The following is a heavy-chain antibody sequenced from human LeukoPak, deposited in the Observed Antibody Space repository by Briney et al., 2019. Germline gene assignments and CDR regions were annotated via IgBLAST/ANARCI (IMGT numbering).Heavy chain of an antibody. CDR3: ARGASNRFDY. D-gene: IGHD1-14*01. Sequence: GGSLRLSCAASGFTFSNYWMHWVRQAPGKGLVWVSRIYTDGSSTNYADSVKGRFTISRDNAKNTLYLQMNNLRGEDTAVYYCARGASNRFDYWGQGTLVTVSS. CDR1: GFTFSNYW. J-gene: IGHJ4*02. V-gene: IGHV3-74*01. CDR2: IYTDGSST.